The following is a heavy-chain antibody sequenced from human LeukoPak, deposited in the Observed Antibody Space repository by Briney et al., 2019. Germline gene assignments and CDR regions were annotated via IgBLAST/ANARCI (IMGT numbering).Heavy chain of an antibody. CDR1: GFTGSSNY. CDR3: ARVRYDFWSGCYSTWVDY. J-gene: IGHJ4*02. Sequence: GGSLRLSCAASGFTGSSNYMSWVRQAPGKGLEWVSVIYSGGSTYYADSVKGRFTISRDTSKNTLYLQMNSLRAEDTAVYYCARVRYDFWSGCYSTWVDYWGQGTLVTASS. V-gene: IGHV3-66*02. D-gene: IGHD3-3*01. CDR2: IYSGGST.